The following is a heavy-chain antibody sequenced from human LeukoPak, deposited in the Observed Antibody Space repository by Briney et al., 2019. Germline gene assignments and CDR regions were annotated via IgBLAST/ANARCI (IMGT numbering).Heavy chain of an antibody. J-gene: IGHJ4*02. D-gene: IGHD6-13*01. Sequence: GGSLRLSCAASGLTFSRSAMTWVRQTPGKGLDWVSSISSSGNTYYADSVKGRFTISRDNSKNMLYLQMNSLRAEDTAVYYCVKGRISEDGLDFWGQGTLVTVSS. CDR2: ISSSGNT. CDR3: VKGRISEDGLDF. CDR1: GLTFSRSA. V-gene: IGHV3-23*01.